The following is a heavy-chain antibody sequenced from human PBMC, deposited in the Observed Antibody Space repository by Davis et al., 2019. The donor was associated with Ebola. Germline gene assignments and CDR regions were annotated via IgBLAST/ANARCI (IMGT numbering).Heavy chain of an antibody. J-gene: IGHJ4*01. CDR2: LTGSGSGP. CDR1: GFSFSAYA. V-gene: IGHV3-23*01. CDR3: PKRLKSTSDRYLSPFDS. D-gene: IGHD1-26*01. Sequence: GESLKISCAASGFSFSAYAMNWVRQAPGKGLEWVSGLTGSGSGPFYADSVKGRFTVSRDNPRNTLYLQMNSLRVEDTAIYYCPKRLKSTSDRYLSPFDSWGQGTLVTVFS.